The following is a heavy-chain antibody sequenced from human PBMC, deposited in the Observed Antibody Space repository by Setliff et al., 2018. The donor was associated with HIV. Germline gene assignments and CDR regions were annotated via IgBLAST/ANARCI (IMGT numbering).Heavy chain of an antibody. D-gene: IGHD2-21*02. J-gene: IGHJ3*02. V-gene: IGHV4-61*09. CDR2: IYTNGYT. CDR1: GGSISSGSYY. CDR3: AREVDVVTTSDAFDI. Sequence: TLSLTCSVSGGSISSGSYYWTWIRQPAGKGPEWIGHIYTNGYTNYNPSLKSRTTISQDTSLNSFSLKLTSVTAADTAVYYCAREVDVVTTSDAFDIWGQGTMVTVSS.